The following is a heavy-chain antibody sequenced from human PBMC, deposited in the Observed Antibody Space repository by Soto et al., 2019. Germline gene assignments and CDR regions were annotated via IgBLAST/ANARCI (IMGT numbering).Heavy chain of an antibody. CDR3: TRVVRFGSAENSYSYGMDV. V-gene: IGHV3-21*01. Sequence: GGSLRLSCAASGFTFSSYSMNWVRQAPGKGLEWVSSISSSSSYIYYADSVKGRFTISRDNVRNTLYLQMNSLKAEDTAVYYCTRVVRFGSAENSYSYGMDVWGQGTTVTVSS. CDR1: GFTFSSYS. D-gene: IGHD3-10*01. CDR2: ISSSSSYI. J-gene: IGHJ6*02.